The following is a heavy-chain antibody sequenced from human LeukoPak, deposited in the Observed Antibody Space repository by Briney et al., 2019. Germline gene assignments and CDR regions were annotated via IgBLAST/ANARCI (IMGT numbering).Heavy chain of an antibody. D-gene: IGHD3/OR15-3a*01. CDR1: GFTLSNYA. J-gene: IGHJ4*02. CDR3: AKRGVVIRVVLVGFHKEAYYFES. V-gene: IGHV3-23*01. Sequence: GGSLRLSCAASGFTLSNYAMNWVRQAPGKGLEWVAGISDSGGSTKYADSVKGRFTISRHNPKNTLFLQMNSLRAEDTAVYFCAKRGVVIRVVLVGFHKEAYYFESWGQGSLVTVSS. CDR2: ISDSGGST.